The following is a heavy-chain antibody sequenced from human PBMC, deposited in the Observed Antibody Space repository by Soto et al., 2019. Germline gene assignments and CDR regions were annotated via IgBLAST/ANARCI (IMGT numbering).Heavy chain of an antibody. Sequence: QLQLQESGPGLVKPSETLSLTCTVSGGSISSSSYYWGWIRQPPGKGLEWIGSIYYSGSTYYNPTLKRRLTKSVDTSKNQFSLKLSSVTAADTAVYYCASPKIAFYNWFDPWGQGTLVTVSS. V-gene: IGHV4-39*01. D-gene: IGHD3-3*02. CDR2: IYYSGST. J-gene: IGHJ5*02. CDR1: GGSISSSSYY. CDR3: ASPKIAFYNWFDP.